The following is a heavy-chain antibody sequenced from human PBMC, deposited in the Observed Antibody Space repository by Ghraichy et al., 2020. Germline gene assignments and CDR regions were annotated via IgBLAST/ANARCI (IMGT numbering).Heavy chain of an antibody. D-gene: IGHD6-19*01. CDR3: ATGLSSGTQRGYFQH. J-gene: IGHJ1*01. V-gene: IGHV3-30*04. Sequence: GGSLRLSCAASGFTFSSYALHWVRQAPGKGLEWVAVISYDASNKYYADSVKGRFTISRDNSENTLYLQMNSLRAEDTAVYYCATGLSSGTQRGYFQHWGQGNRVTVSS. CDR2: ISYDASNK. CDR1: GFTFSSYA.